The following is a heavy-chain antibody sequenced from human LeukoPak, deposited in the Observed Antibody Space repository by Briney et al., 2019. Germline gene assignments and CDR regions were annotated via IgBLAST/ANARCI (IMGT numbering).Heavy chain of an antibody. Sequence: GGSLRLSCAASGFIVSDHYMGWVRQAPGKGLEWVSLIYSAGSTYYADSVKGRFTISRDNSKNTVYLQMNSLRAEDTAVYYCARNIPVTRWGYWGQGTLVTVSS. CDR1: GFIVSDHY. J-gene: IGHJ4*02. V-gene: IGHV3-66*01. CDR2: IYSAGST. D-gene: IGHD2-21*01. CDR3: ARNIPVTRWGY.